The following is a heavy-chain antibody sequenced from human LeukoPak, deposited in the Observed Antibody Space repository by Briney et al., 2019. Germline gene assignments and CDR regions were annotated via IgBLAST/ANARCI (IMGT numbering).Heavy chain of an antibody. V-gene: IGHV3-23*01. CDR2: ISGSGGST. D-gene: IGHD3-10*01. CDR3: AKRDSHYGSGSYHLDY. CDR1: GFTFSSYG. J-gene: IGHJ4*02. Sequence: PGGSLRLSCAASGFTFSSYGMHWVRQAPGKGLEWVSAISGSGGSTYYADSVKGRFTISRDNSKNTLYLQMNSLRAEDTAVYYCAKRDSHYGSGSYHLDYWGQGTLVTVSS.